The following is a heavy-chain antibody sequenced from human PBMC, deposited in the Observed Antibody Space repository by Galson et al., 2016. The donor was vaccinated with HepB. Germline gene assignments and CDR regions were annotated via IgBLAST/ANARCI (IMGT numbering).Heavy chain of an antibody. CDR3: AREAPIAAPGANDC. CDR2: IWYDGSNK. D-gene: IGHD6-13*01. Sequence: LRLSCAASGFTFNSFGMHWVRPAPGKGLEWVAVIWYDGSNKYYGDSVKGRFTISRDNSKNTLYLQMNSLRAEDTAIYYCAREAPIAAPGANDCWGQGTQVTVSS. V-gene: IGHV3-33*01. CDR1: GFTFNSFG. J-gene: IGHJ4*02.